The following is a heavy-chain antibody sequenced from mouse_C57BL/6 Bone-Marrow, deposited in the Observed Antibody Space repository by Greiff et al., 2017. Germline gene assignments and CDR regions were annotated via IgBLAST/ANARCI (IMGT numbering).Heavy chain of an antibody. Sequence: EVHLVESGGGLVKPGGSLKLSCAASGFTFSSYAMSWVRQTPEKRLEWVATISDGGSYTYYPDNVKGRFTISRDNAKNNLYLQMSHLKSEDTAMYYCARRRVWFAYWGQGTLVTVSA. J-gene: IGHJ3*01. CDR1: GFTFSSYA. CDR3: ARRRVWFAY. CDR2: ISDGGSYT. V-gene: IGHV5-4*01.